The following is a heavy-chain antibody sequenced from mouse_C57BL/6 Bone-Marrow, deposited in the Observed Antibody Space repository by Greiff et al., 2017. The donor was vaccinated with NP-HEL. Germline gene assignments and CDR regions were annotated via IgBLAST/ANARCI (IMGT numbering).Heavy chain of an antibody. J-gene: IGHJ2*01. Sequence: QVQLQQPGAELVKPGASVKLSCKASGYTFTSYWMHWVKQRPGQGLEWIGMIHPNSGSTNYNEKFKSKATLTVDTSSSTAYMQLSSLTSEDSAVYYCAREGIYYYGSSSSYYFDYWGQGTTLTVSS. CDR3: AREGIYYYGSSSSYYFDY. V-gene: IGHV1-64*01. D-gene: IGHD1-1*01. CDR1: GYTFTSYW. CDR2: IHPNSGST.